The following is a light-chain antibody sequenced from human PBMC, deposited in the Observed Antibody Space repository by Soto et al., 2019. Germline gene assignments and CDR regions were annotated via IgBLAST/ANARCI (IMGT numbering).Light chain of an antibody. Sequence: TSSDVGGYNYVSWYQQHPGKAPKLMIYDVSNRPSGVSNRFSGSKSGNTASLTISGLQAEDEADYYCSSYTSSSTLDVFGTGTKVTVL. CDR3: SSYTSSSTLDV. V-gene: IGLV2-14*04. CDR2: DVS. CDR1: SSDVGGYNY. J-gene: IGLJ1*01.